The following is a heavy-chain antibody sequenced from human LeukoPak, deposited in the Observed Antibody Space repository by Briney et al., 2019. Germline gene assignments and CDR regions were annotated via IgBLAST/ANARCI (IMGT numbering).Heavy chain of an antibody. V-gene: IGHV3-23*01. D-gene: IGHD5-18*01. CDR2: ISGSGGST. CDR3: AKESGDTAMVNFNWFDP. Sequence: PGGSLRLSCAASGFTFSSYAMSWVRQAPGKGLEWVSAISGSGGSTYYADSVKGRFTISRDNSKNTLYLQMNSLRAEDTAVYYCAKESGDTAMVNFNWFDPWGQGTLVTVSS. CDR1: GFTFSSYA. J-gene: IGHJ5*02.